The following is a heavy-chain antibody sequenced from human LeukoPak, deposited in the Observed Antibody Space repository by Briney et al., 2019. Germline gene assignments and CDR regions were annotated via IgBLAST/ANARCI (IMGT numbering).Heavy chain of an antibody. CDR3: ARGLPHDAFDI. Sequence: PGGSLRPSCAASGFTFSSYWMHWVRQAPGKGLVWVSRINSDGSSTSYADSVKGRFTISRDNAKNTLYLQMNSLRAEDTAVYYCARGLPHDAFDIWGQGTMVTVSS. J-gene: IGHJ3*02. CDR2: INSDGSST. V-gene: IGHV3-74*01. CDR1: GFTFSSYW.